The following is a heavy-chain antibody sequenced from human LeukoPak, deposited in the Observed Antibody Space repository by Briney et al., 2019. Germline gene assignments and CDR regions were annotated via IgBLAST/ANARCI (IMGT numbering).Heavy chain of an antibody. CDR2: IYYSGST. J-gene: IGHJ4*02. CDR1: GGSISSYY. Sequence: SETLSLTCTVSGGSISSYYWSWIRQPPGKGLEWIGYIYYSGSTNYNPSLKSRVTISVDTSKNQFSLKLSSVTAADTAVYYCARGSVVGGYTQVDYWGQGTLVTASS. V-gene: IGHV4-59*01. D-gene: IGHD1-26*01. CDR3: ARGSVVGGYTQVDY.